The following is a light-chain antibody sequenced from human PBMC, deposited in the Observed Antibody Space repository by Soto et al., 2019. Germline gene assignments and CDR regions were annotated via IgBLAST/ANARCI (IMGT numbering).Light chain of an antibody. V-gene: IGKV3-20*01. CDR3: QQYGSSPIT. Sequence: EIVLTQSPGTLSLSPGERATLSCRASQSVSSSYLAWYQQKPGQAPRLLIYGTSSRATGIPDRFSGSGSATDFTLTISRLEPEDFAVYYGQQYGSSPITFGQGTRLETK. J-gene: IGKJ5*01. CDR1: QSVSSSY. CDR2: GTS.